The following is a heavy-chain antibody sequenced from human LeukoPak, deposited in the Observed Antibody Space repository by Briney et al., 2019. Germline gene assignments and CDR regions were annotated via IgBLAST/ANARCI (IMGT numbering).Heavy chain of an antibody. J-gene: IGHJ4*02. CDR2: IKNDGAVK. D-gene: IGHD6-13*01. CDR1: GFTFSYHW. V-gene: IGHV3-7*01. CDR3: AKDSYSKGDF. Sequence: GGSLRLSCAASGFTFSYHWMTWVRQAPGKGLEWVANIKNDGAVKNYVDSVKGRFTISRDNAKNSLYLKMNSLRAEDTAVYYCAKDSYSKGDFWGQGVLVTVSS.